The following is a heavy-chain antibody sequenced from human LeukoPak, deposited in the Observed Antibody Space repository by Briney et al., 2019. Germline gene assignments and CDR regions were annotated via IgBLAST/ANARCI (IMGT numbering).Heavy chain of an antibody. D-gene: IGHD3-10*01. CDR2: IRYDGSNK. CDR1: EFTFSSYG. J-gene: IGHJ4*02. V-gene: IGHV3-30*02. CDR3: AKDGYYYGSRSPYYFDY. Sequence: GGSLRLSCAASEFTFSSYGIHWVRQAPGKGLEWVAFIRYDGSNKYYADSVKGRFTISRDNSKNTLYLQMNSLRAEDTAIYYCAKDGYYYGSRSPYYFDYWGQGTLVTVSS.